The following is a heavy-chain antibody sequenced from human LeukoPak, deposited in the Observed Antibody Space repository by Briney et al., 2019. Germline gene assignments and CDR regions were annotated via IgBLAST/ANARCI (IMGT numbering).Heavy chain of an antibody. V-gene: IGHV3-23*01. CDR3: AKASCSSTSCYSFDY. D-gene: IGHD2-2*02. J-gene: IGHJ4*02. CDR1: GFTFSSYA. CDR2: ISGSGGST. Sequence: GGSLRLSCAASGFTFSSYAMSWVRQAPGKGLEWVSAISGSGGSTYYADSVKGRFTISRDNSKNTLYPQMNSLRAEDTAVYYCAKASCSSTSCYSFDYWGQGTLVTVSS.